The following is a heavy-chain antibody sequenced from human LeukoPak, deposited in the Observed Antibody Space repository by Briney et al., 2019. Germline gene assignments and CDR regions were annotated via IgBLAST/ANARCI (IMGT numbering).Heavy chain of an antibody. CDR3: ARDRDTNWFDP. V-gene: IGHV1-18*04. CDR1: GYTFTGYY. Sequence: ASVKVSCKASGYTFTGYYMHWVRQAPGQGLEWMGWISAYNGNTNYAQKLQGRVTMTTDTSTSTAYMELRSLRSDDTAVYYCARDRDTNWFDPWGQGTLVTVSS. D-gene: IGHD3-10*01. CDR2: ISAYNGNT. J-gene: IGHJ5*02.